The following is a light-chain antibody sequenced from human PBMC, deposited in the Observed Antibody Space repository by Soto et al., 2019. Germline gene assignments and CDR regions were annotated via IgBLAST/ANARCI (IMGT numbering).Light chain of an antibody. CDR2: DTN. V-gene: IGLV7-46*01. Sequence: QAVVTKEPSLTVSPGGTVTLTCGSSTGPVTSGHYPYWFQQKPGQAPRTLIYDTNNKHSWTPARFSGSLLGGKAALTLAGAQPEDEAEYYCLLSYSGARVFGTGTKLTVL. CDR1: TGPVTSGHY. J-gene: IGLJ1*01. CDR3: LLSYSGARV.